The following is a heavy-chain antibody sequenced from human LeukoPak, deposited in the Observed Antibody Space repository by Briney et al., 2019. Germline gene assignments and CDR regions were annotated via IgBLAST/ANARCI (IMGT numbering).Heavy chain of an antibody. V-gene: IGHV3-21*01. CDR1: GFTFDSYS. CDR3: ARDRSPLGMDV. J-gene: IGHJ6*04. D-gene: IGHD1-26*01. Sequence: GGSLRLSCAASGFTFDSYSMNWVRQAPGKGLEWVSSISVGSRYIFYADSVKGRFTISRDNAKNSLYLQMNSLRAEDTAVYYCARDRSPLGMDVWGKGTTVTVSS. CDR2: ISVGSRYI.